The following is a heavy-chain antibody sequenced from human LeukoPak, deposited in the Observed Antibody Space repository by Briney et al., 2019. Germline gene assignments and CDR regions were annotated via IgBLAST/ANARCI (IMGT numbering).Heavy chain of an antibody. D-gene: IGHD6-19*01. CDR2: IHTGGST. CDR1: GGSISSYY. J-gene: IGHJ4*02. V-gene: IGHV4-4*07. CDR3: AGRAQTTGWSFDY. Sequence: SETLSLTCIVSGGSISSYYWSWIRQPAGKGLEWIGQIHTGGSTNYNPSLKSRVAMSVDTSKNRFSLELSSVTAADTAVYYCAGRAQTTGWSFDYWGQGALVTVSS.